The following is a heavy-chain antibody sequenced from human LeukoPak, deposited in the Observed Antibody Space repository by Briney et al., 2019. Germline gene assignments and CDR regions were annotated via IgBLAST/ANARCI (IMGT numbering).Heavy chain of an antibody. V-gene: IGHV3-30-3*01. Sequence: GGSLRLSCAPSGFTFSSYAIHWVRQAPGKGLEWVAFISYDGSNKYYADSVKGRFTISRDSSKNTLYLQTNSLRAEDTALYYCARGAFRLVRGVTTDYWGQGTLVTVSS. CDR3: ARGAFRLVRGVTTDY. J-gene: IGHJ4*02. D-gene: IGHD3-10*01. CDR1: GFTFSSYA. CDR2: ISYDGSNK.